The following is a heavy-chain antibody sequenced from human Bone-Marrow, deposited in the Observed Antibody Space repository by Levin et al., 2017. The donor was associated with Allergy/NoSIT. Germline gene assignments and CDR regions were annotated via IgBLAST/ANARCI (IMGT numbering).Heavy chain of an antibody. D-gene: IGHD2-15*01. J-gene: IGHJ3*02. Sequence: PSETLSLTCAVSGGSISSSNWWSWVRQPPGKGLEWIGEIYHSGSTNYNPSLKSRVTISVDKSKNQFSLKLSSVTAADTAVYYCAREGCSGGSCYSSDAFDIWGQGTMVTVSS. V-gene: IGHV4-4*02. CDR1: GGSISSSNW. CDR2: IYHSGST. CDR3: AREGCSGGSCYSSDAFDI.